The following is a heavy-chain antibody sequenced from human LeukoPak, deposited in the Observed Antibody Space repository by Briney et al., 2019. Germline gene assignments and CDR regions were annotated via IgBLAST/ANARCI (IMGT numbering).Heavy chain of an antibody. CDR1: GFTFSSYG. J-gene: IGHJ4*02. V-gene: IGHV3-33*01. CDR2: IWYDGSNK. D-gene: IGHD6-13*01. Sequence: GGSLRLSCAASGFTFSSYGMHWVRQAPGKGLEWVAVIWYDGSNKYYADSVKGRFTISRDNSKNTLYLQMNSLRAEDTAVYYCAREGGGAAAGTRYYLDYWGQGTLVTVSS. CDR3: AREGGGAAAGTRYYLDY.